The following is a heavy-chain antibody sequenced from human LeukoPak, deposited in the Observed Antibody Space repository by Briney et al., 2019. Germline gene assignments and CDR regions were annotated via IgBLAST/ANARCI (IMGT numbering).Heavy chain of an antibody. CDR1: GGSISSSSYY. V-gene: IGHV4-39*07. J-gene: IGHJ4*02. CDR2: IYYSGST. Sequence: SETLSLTCTVSGGSISSSSYYWGWIRQPPGKGLEWIGSIYYSGSTYYNPSLKSRVTISVDTSKNQFSLKLSSVTAADTAVYYCARDPIGHSSRLDYDYWGQGTLVTVSS. CDR3: ARDPIGHSSRLDYDY. D-gene: IGHD6-13*01.